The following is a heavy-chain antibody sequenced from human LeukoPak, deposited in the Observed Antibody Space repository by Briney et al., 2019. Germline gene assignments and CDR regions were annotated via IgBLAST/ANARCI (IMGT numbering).Heavy chain of an antibody. J-gene: IGHJ5*02. Sequence: SETLSLTCNVSGGSMNGYYWSWVRQPPGKALEWIGYIYSSGSTYYNPSLKSRVTISIDTSKNQFSLKLTSVTAADAAVYYWAKERYSSPFWWFDPWGQGTLVTVSS. CDR2: IYSSGST. CDR1: GGSMNGYY. D-gene: IGHD6-6*01. V-gene: IGHV4-59*01. CDR3: AKERYSSPFWWFDP.